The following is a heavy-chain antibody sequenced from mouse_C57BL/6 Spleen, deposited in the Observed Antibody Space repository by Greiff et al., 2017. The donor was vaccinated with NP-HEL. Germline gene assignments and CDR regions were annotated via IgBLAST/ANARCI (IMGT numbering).Heavy chain of an antibody. CDR1: GYTFTSYW. D-gene: IGHD2-3*01. V-gene: IGHV1-55*01. J-gene: IGHJ4*01. CDR3: ARKDGPGYYAMDY. CDR2: IYPGSGST. Sequence: QVQLQQPGAELVKPGASVKMSCKASGYTFTSYWITWVKQRPGQGLEWLGDIYPGSGSTNYNEKFKSKATLTVDTSSSTAYMQLSSLTSEDSAVYYCARKDGPGYYAMDYWGQGTSVTVSS.